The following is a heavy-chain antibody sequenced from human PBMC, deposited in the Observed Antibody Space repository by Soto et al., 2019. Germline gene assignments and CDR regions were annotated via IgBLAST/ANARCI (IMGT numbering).Heavy chain of an antibody. D-gene: IGHD3-3*01. CDR3: ARDHHTIFGVVKSNAFDI. Sequence: ASVKVSCKASGYTFTSYGISWVRQAPGQGLEWMGWISAYNGNTNYAQNLQGRVTMTTDTSTSTAYMELRSLRSDDTAVYFCARDHHTIFGVVKSNAFDIWGQGTMVTVS. CDR2: ISAYNGNT. J-gene: IGHJ3*02. CDR1: GYTFTSYG. V-gene: IGHV1-18*01.